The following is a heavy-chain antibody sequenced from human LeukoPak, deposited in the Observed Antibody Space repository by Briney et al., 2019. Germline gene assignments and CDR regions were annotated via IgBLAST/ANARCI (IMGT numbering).Heavy chain of an antibody. CDR3: AKDRTVNYYDSSGPGDY. V-gene: IGHV3-48*01. Sequence: PGGSLRLSCAASGFTFSSYSMNWVRQAPGKGLEWVSYISSSSSTIYYADSVKGRFTISRDNAKNSLYLQMNSLRAEDTAVYYCAKDRTVNYYDSSGPGDYWGQGTLVTVSS. J-gene: IGHJ4*02. D-gene: IGHD3-22*01. CDR1: GFTFSSYS. CDR2: ISSSSSTI.